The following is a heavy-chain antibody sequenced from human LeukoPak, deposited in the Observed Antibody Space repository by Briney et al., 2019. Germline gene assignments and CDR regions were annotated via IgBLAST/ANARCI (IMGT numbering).Heavy chain of an antibody. J-gene: IGHJ3*02. CDR3: VRDERSIRRSGSYYSFYAFDI. D-gene: IGHD3-10*01. V-gene: IGHV4-39*02. Sequence: SETLSLTCTVSGGSISSSSYYWGWIRQPPGKGLEWIGSIYYSGSTYYNPSLKSRVTISVDTSKNQFSLKLSSVTAADTAVYYCVRDERSIRRSGSYYSFYAFDIWGQGTMVTVSS. CDR2: IYYSGST. CDR1: GGSISSSSYY.